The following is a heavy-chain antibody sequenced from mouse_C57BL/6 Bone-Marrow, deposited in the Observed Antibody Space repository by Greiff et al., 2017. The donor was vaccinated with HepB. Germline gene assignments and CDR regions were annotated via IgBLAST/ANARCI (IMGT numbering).Heavy chain of an antibody. Sequence: QVQLQQSGAELVKPGASVKLSCKASGYTFTEYTIHWVKQRSGQGLEWIGWCYPGSGSIKYNEKFKDKATLTEDKSSSTVYMELSRLTSEDSAVYFCARHEDGNWAYAMDYWGQGTSVTVSS. V-gene: IGHV1-62-2*01. CDR2: CYPGSGSI. J-gene: IGHJ4*01. CDR1: GYTFTEYT. CDR3: ARHEDGNWAYAMDY. D-gene: IGHD4-1*01.